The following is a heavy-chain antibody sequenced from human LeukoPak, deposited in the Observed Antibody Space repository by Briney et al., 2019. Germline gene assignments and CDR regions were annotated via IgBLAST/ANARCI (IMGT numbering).Heavy chain of an antibody. CDR2: IYSCGST. J-gene: IGHJ4*02. Sequence: GGSLRLSCAASGFTVSSNYMSWVRQAPGKGLEWVSVIYSCGSTYYADSVKGRFTISRDNAKNSLYLQMNSLRAEDTAVYYCASGPGALLPRWGQGTLVTVSS. V-gene: IGHV3-66*03. CDR3: ASGPGALLPR. CDR1: GFTVSSNY. D-gene: IGHD2-15*01.